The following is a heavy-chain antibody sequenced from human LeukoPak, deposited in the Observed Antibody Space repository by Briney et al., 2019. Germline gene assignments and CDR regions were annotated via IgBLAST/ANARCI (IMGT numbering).Heavy chain of an antibody. D-gene: IGHD3-22*01. CDR1: GYTFTGYY. CDR2: INPNSGGT. V-gene: IGHV1-2*02. Sequence: ASVTVSFKASGYTFTGYYMHWVRQAPGQGLEWMGWINPNSGGTNYAQKFQGRVTMTRDTSISTAYMELSRLRSDDTAVYYCARPDDSSGLDYWGQGTLVTVSS. J-gene: IGHJ4*02. CDR3: ARPDDSSGLDY.